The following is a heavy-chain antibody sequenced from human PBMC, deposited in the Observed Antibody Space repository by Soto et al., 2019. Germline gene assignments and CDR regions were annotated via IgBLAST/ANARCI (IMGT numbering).Heavy chain of an antibody. CDR1: GDSISTYY. CDR3: GRDVVGLTHFDY. J-gene: IGHJ4*02. Sequence: SETLSLTCTVSGDSISTYYWNWIRQPLGKGLEWIGYTYYIGRTNYNPSLKSRVTISLDTSRNQISLNLNSVTAADTAIYYCGRDVVGLTHFDYWGQGILVTVSS. V-gene: IGHV4-59*13. D-gene: IGHD2-21*01. CDR2: TYYIGRT.